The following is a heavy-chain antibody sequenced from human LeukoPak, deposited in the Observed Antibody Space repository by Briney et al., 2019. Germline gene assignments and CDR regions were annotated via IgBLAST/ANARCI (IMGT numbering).Heavy chain of an antibody. J-gene: IGHJ4*02. V-gene: IGHV3-21*01. CDR1: GFTFSSYS. Sequence: SGGSLRLSCAASGFTFSSYSMNWVRQAPGKGLEWVSSISSSSSYIYYADSVKGRFTISRDNAKNSLYLQMNSLRAEDTAVYYCAREAIVGATLDYWGQGTQVTVSS. CDR2: ISSSSSYI. D-gene: IGHD1-26*01. CDR3: AREAIVGATLDY.